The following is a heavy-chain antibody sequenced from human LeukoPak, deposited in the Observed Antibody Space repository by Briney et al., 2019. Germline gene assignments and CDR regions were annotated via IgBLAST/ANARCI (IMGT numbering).Heavy chain of an antibody. J-gene: IGHJ4*02. Sequence: SQTLSLTCAISRDSVSNNIATWNWIRQSPSRGLEWLGRTYYRSKWDSDYALSVKCRITIKPDTSKNQFSLHLSSVTPEDTAVYYCARDDDGCLWAFELWGQGTPVIVSS. CDR2: TYYRSKWDS. V-gene: IGHV6-1*01. CDR1: RDSVSNNIAT. CDR3: ARDDDGCLWAFEL. D-gene: IGHD5-24*01.